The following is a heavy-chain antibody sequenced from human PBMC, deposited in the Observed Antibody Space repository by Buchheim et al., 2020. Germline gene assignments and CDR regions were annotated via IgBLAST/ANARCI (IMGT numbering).Heavy chain of an antibody. Sequence: QVQLVESGGGVVQPGRSLRLSCAASGFTFSSYAIHWVRQAPGKGLEWVAVISYDGSNKYYADSVKGRFTISRDNSKNTLYLQMNSLRAEDTAVYYCARDLTRDYYYYYGMDVWGQGTT. J-gene: IGHJ6*02. CDR3: ARDLTRDYYYYYGMDV. V-gene: IGHV3-30-3*01. CDR2: ISYDGSNK. CDR1: GFTFSSYA.